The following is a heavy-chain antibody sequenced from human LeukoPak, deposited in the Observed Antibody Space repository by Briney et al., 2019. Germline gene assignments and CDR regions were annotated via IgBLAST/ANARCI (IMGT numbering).Heavy chain of an antibody. D-gene: IGHD3-10*01. Sequence: SETLSLTCAVYIDSFTNYYWNWIRQTPGKGLEWIGEVNDSGGTNINPSLRSRGILSVDTSKNQFSLKLSSVTAADTAVYYCAREGPMVRGVLSDYWGQGTLVTVSS. CDR3: AREGPMVRGVLSDY. CDR2: VNDSGGT. J-gene: IGHJ4*02. CDR1: IDSFTNYY. V-gene: IGHV4-34*04.